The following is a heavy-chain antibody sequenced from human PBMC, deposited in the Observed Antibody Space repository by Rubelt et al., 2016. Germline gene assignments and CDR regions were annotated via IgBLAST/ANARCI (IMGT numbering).Heavy chain of an antibody. CDR1: GGSISSYY. CDR2: IYYSGST. V-gene: IGHV4-59*01. D-gene: IGHD2-21*02. Sequence: QVQLQESGPGLVKPSETLSLTCTVSGGSISSYYWSWIRQPPGKGLEWIGYIYYSGSTTYNPSLKSRVTISGEPSKNQFSLRLGSVTAADTAGYDCAREGVGTKPAGFDYWGQGTLVTVSS. J-gene: IGHJ4*02. CDR3: AREGVGTKPAGFDY.